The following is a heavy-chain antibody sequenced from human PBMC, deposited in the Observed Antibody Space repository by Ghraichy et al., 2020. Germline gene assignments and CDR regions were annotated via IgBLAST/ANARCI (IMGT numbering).Heavy chain of an antibody. J-gene: IGHJ6*02. CDR2: FDPEHAIT. CDR3: ASVLSGQYTVRVSGV. Sequence: ASVKVSCKVPGYTLSELSIHWVRQAPGKGLEWMGGFDPEHAITVYAQSFQGRLTMTEDTSTGTAYMELTSLRSEDTAVYYCASVLSGQYTVRVSGVWGQGTTVTVSS. D-gene: IGHD3-3*01. V-gene: IGHV1-24*01. CDR1: GYTLSELS.